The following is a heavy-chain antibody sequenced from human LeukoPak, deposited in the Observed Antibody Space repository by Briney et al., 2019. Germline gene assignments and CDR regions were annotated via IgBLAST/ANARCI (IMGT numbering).Heavy chain of an antibody. CDR1: GYTFTGYY. CDR2: INPNSGGT. CDR3: ARDQDYCSGGSCYAVDY. Sequence: VATVKVSCKASGYTFTGYYMHWVRQAPGQGLEWMGWINPNSGGTNYAQKFQGRVTMTRDTSISTAYMELSRLRSDDTAVCYCARDQDYCSGGSCYAVDYWGQGTLVTVSS. D-gene: IGHD2-15*01. J-gene: IGHJ4*02. V-gene: IGHV1-2*02.